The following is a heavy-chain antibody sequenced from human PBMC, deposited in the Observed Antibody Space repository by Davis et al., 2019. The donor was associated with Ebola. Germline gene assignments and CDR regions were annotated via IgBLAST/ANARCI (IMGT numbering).Heavy chain of an antibody. Sequence: ASVTVSCKASGYTFINYDFNWVRQAPGQGLEWMGWISVYNGNTKYAQMFQGRVTMTTDTSTTTGYMELRSLRSDDTAVYYCARDFARARDYFYNGMDVWGQGTTVTVSS. CDR2: ISVYNGNT. V-gene: IGHV1-18*01. CDR3: ARDFARARDYFYNGMDV. J-gene: IGHJ6*02. CDR1: GYTFINYD.